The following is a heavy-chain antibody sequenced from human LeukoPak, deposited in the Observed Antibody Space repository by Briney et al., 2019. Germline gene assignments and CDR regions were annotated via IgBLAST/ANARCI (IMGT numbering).Heavy chain of an antibody. Sequence: ASETLSLTCTVSGGSISSYYWSWIRQPPGKGLEWIGYIYYSGYTNYNPSLKSRVTISVDTSKNQFSLKLISVTAADTAVYYCARETSQKGAHYMDVWGKGTTVTISS. J-gene: IGHJ6*03. CDR3: ARETSQKGAHYMDV. D-gene: IGHD3-16*01. V-gene: IGHV4-59*01. CDR2: IYYSGYT. CDR1: GGSISSYY.